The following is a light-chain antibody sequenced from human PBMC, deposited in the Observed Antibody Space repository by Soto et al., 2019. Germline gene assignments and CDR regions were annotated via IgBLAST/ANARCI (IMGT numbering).Light chain of an antibody. V-gene: IGLV1-47*01. J-gene: IGLJ2*01. Sequence: QSVLTQPPSASGTPGQRVTISCSGSSSKIGSNYVYWYQQLPGTAPKLLIYRNNQRPSGVPDRFSGSKSGTSASLAISGLRSEDEADYYCAAWDDSLSGRFGGGTKLTFL. CDR1: SSKIGSNY. CDR2: RNN. CDR3: AAWDDSLSGR.